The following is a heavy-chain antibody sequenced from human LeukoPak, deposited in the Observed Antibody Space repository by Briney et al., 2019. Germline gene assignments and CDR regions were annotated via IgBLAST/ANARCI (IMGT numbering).Heavy chain of an antibody. V-gene: IGHV1-46*01. J-gene: IGHJ5*02. D-gene: IGHD2-21*02. CDR2: INPSGGST. CDR3: ARERRGLAYCGGDCIT. Sequence: ASVKVSCKASGYTFTSYYMHWVRQAPGQGLEWMGIINPSGGSTSYAQKFQGRVTMTRVTSTSTVYMELSSLRSEDTAVYYCARERRGLAYCGGDCITWGQGTLVTVSS. CDR1: GYTFTSYY.